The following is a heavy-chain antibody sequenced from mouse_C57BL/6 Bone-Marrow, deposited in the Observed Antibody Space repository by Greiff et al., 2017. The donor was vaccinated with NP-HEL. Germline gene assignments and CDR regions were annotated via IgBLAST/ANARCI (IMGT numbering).Heavy chain of an antibody. D-gene: IGHD2-5*01. CDR1: GYSITSGYY. J-gene: IGHJ1*03. CDR3: ARARYYSNYPWYFDV. Sequence: EVKLLESGPGLVKPSQSLSLTCSVTGYSITSGYYWNWIRQFPGNKLEWMGYISYDGSNNYNPSLKNRISITRDTSKNQFFLKLNSVTTEDTATYYCARARYYSNYPWYFDVWGTGTTVTVSS. CDR2: ISYDGSN. V-gene: IGHV3-6*01.